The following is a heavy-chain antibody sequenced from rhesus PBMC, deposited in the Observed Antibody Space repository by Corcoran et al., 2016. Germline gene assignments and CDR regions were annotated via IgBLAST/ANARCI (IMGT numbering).Heavy chain of an antibody. CDR2: IYGGSGST. J-gene: IGHJ4*01. Sequence: QVQLQESGPGLVKPSETLSLTCAVSEYPLSRGYGWGWVRPPPGKGLGWIGQIYGGSGSTYYNPSLKSRVTVSKDTSKNQFSLKLSSVTAADTAVYYCARALGGIAAAGTFDYWGQGVLVTVSS. CDR1: EYPLSRGYG. D-gene: IGHD6-31*01. V-gene: IGHV4-127*01. CDR3: ARALGGIAAAGTFDY.